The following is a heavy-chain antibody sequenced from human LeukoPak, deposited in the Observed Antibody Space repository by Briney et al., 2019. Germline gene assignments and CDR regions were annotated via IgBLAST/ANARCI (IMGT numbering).Heavy chain of an antibody. D-gene: IGHD3-10*01. CDR2: IYYSGST. J-gene: IGHJ4*02. Sequence: ASETLSLTCTVSGGSISSGSYYWSWIRQPAGKGLEWIGYIYYSGSTNYNPSLKSRVTISVDTSKNQFSLKLSSVTAADTAVYYCARDFSYYGSGSYYYYWGQGTLVTVSS. V-gene: IGHV4-61*10. CDR3: ARDFSYYGSGSYYYY. CDR1: GGSISSGSYY.